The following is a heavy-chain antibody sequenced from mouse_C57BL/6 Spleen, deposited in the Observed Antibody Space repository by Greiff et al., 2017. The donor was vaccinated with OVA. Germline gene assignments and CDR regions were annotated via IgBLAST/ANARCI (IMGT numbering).Heavy chain of an antibody. V-gene: IGHV7-3*01. CDR2: IRNKANGYTT. CDR3: ARAPLYGSFDY. D-gene: IGHD1-1*01. Sequence: DVKLVESGGGLVQPGGSLSLSCAASGFTFTDYYMSWVRQPPGKALEWLGFIRNKANGYTTEYSASVKGRFTISRDNSQSILYLQMNALRAEDSATYYCARAPLYGSFDYWGQGTTLTVSS. J-gene: IGHJ2*01. CDR1: GFTFTDYY.